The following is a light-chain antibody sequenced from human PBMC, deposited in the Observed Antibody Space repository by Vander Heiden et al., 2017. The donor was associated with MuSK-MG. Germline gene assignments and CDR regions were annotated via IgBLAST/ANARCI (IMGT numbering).Light chain of an antibody. J-gene: IGKJ5*01. CDR3: QQTNSFPIT. V-gene: IGKV1-12*01. CDR1: RGIANW. CDR2: TAS. Sequence: DIQMTQSPSSVSASVGDRVVITCRASRGIANWLAWYQQKPGKAPRLLISTASTLQTGVTSRFSGSGSGTDFTLTINDLQTDDFATYFCQQTNSFPITFGQGTRLEIK.